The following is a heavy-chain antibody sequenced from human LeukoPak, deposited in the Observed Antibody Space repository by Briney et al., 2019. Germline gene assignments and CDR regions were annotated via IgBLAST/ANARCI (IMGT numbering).Heavy chain of an antibody. CDR1: GFTFSSYG. V-gene: IGHV3-21*06. CDR3: ARSKGGAQREYGMDV. D-gene: IGHD1-1*01. J-gene: IGHJ6*02. CDR2: ISSGSSYI. Sequence: PGGSLRLSCAASGFTFSSYGMNWVRQAPGKGLEWVSSISSGSSYIDYADSLQGRFTISRDNAKSSLYLQMNSLRGEDTAVYYCARSKGGAQREYGMDVWGQGTTVTVSS.